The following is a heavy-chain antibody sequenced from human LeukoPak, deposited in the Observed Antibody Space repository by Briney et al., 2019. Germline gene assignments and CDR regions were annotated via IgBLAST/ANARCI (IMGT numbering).Heavy chain of an antibody. CDR3: ARGITGTTGFDY. V-gene: IGHV3-33*01. Sequence: GGSLRLSCAASGFTFSSYGMHWVRQAPGKGLEWVAVIWYDGSNKYYADSVKGPFTISRDNSKNTLYLQMNSLRAEDTAVYYCARGITGTTGFDYWGQGTLVTVSS. D-gene: IGHD1-7*01. J-gene: IGHJ4*02. CDR1: GFTFSSYG. CDR2: IWYDGSNK.